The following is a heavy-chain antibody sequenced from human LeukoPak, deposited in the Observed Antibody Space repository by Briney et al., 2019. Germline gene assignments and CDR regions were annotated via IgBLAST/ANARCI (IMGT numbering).Heavy chain of an antibody. D-gene: IGHD5-18*01. CDR2: IYPGDSDT. CDR3: ARQVGGYSHGSSDY. Sequence: GESLKISCKGSGYSFTSYWIGWVRQMPGKGVEWMGIIYPGDSDTRYSPSFQGQVTISADKSISTAYLQWSSLKYCDSAMYYLARQVGGYSHGSSDYWGQGTLVTVFS. J-gene: IGHJ4*02. CDR1: GYSFTSYW. V-gene: IGHV5-51*01.